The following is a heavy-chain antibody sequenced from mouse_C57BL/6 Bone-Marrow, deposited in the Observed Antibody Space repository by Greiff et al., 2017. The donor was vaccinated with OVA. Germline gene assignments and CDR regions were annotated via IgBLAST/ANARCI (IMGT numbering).Heavy chain of an antibody. J-gene: IGHJ3*01. Sequence: VQLQQPGAELVKPGASVKLSCKASGYTFTSYWMHWVKQRPGQGLEWIGMIHPNSGSTNYNEKFKSKATLTVDKSSSPAYMQLSSLTSEDSAVYYCAREGYYQTWFAYWGQGTLVTVSA. V-gene: IGHV1-64*01. CDR3: AREGYYQTWFAY. CDR2: IHPNSGST. D-gene: IGHD2-3*01. CDR1: GYTFTSYW.